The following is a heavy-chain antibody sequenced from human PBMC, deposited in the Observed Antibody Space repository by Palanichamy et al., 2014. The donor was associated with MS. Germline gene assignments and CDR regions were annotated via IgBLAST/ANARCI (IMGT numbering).Heavy chain of an antibody. Sequence: EVQLVESGGGLVLPGGSLRLSCAASGFTFSSYWMSWVRQAPGKGLEWVANMKQDGSEKYYVDSVKGRFTISRDNAKNSLYLQMNSLRAEDTAVYYCARDVKESGYYYGGDAFDIWGQGTMVTVSS. J-gene: IGHJ3*02. D-gene: IGHD3-22*01. CDR2: MKQDGSEK. V-gene: IGHV3-7*01. CDR3: ARDVKESGYYYGGDAFDI. CDR1: GFTFSSYW.